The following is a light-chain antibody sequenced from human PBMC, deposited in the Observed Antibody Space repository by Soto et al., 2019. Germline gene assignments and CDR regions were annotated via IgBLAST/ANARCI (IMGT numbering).Light chain of an antibody. CDR3: QQYSNYPWT. Sequence: EIVLTQSPGTLSLSPGERATLSCRASQSVSGSYLAWYQQRPGQAPRLLIYGASRRATGIPDRFSGSGSGTDFTLTITRLEPEDFAVYYCQQYSNYPWTFGQGTKVEIK. J-gene: IGKJ1*01. CDR1: QSVSGSY. CDR2: GAS. V-gene: IGKV3-20*01.